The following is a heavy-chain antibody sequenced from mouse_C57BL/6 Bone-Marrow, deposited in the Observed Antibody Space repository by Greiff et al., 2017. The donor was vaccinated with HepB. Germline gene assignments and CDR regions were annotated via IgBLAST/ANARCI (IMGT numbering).Heavy chain of an antibody. V-gene: IGHV14-2*01. CDR3: ALYGNYFYWYFDV. CDR2: IDPEDGET. Sequence: EVKVEESGAELVKPGASVKLSCTASGFNIKDYYMHWVKQRTEQGLEWIGRIDPEDGETKYAPKFQGKATITADTSSNTAYLQLSSLTSEDTAVYYCALYGNYFYWYFDVWGTGTTVTVSS. D-gene: IGHD2-1*01. CDR1: GFNIKDYY. J-gene: IGHJ1*03.